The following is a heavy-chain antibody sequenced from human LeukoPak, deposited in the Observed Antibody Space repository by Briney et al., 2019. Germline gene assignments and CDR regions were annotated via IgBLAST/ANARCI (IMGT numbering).Heavy chain of an antibody. D-gene: IGHD3-3*01. Sequence: ASVKVSCKASGGTFSSYAISWVRQAPGQGLEWMGGIIPIFGTANYAQKFQGRVTITADESTSTAYMELSSLRSEDTAVYYCARDRHDFWSGRDYYYYMDVWGKGTTVTVSS. CDR1: GGTFSSYA. J-gene: IGHJ6*03. V-gene: IGHV1-69*13. CDR2: IIPIFGTA. CDR3: ARDRHDFWSGRDYYYYMDV.